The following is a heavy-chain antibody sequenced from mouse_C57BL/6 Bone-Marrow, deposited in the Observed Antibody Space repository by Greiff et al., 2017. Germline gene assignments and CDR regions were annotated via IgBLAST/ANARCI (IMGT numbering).Heavy chain of an antibody. V-gene: IGHV5-15*01. CDR3: ARRRDYDGYSYAMDY. D-gene: IGHD2-3*01. CDR1: GFTFSDYG. Sequence: EVKLVESGGGLVQPGGSLKLSCAASGFTFSDYGMAWVRQAPRKGPEWVAFISNLAYSIYYADTVTGRFTISSENAKNTLYLEMSSLRSEDTAMYYCARRRDYDGYSYAMDYWGQGTSVTVSS. J-gene: IGHJ4*01. CDR2: ISNLAYSI.